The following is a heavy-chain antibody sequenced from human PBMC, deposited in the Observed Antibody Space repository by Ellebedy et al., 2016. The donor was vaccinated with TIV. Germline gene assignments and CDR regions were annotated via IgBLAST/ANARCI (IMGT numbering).Heavy chain of an antibody. CDR2: IWYDGSNK. CDR1: GFTFSSYG. J-gene: IGHJ4*02. Sequence: PGGSLRLSCAASGFTFSSYGMHWVRQAPGKGLKWVAVIWYDGSNKYYADSVKGRFTISRDNSKNTLYLQMNSLRAEDTAVYYCARDLGYSGYNLDYWGQGTLVTVSS. CDR3: ARDLGYSGYNLDY. D-gene: IGHD5-12*01. V-gene: IGHV3-33*01.